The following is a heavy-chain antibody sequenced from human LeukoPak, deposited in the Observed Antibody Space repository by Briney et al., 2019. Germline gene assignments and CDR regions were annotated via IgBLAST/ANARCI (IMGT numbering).Heavy chain of an antibody. D-gene: IGHD4-17*01. J-gene: IGHJ5*02. CDR1: GFTFSSSG. V-gene: IGHV3-33*01. CDR2: IWSDGSNK. Sequence: PGGPLRLSCAASGFTFSSSGMHWVRQAPGKGLEWVAVIWSDGSNKYYADSVKGRFTISRDNSKNTLYLQMNSLRAEDTAVYYCARASLYGDYNWFDPWGQGTVVTVSS. CDR3: ARASLYGDYNWFDP.